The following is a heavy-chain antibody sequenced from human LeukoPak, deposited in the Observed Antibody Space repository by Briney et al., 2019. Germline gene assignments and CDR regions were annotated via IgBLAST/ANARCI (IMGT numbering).Heavy chain of an antibody. Sequence: PSETLSLTCTVSGGSISSGDYYWSWIRQRPGKGLEWIGYIYYSGSTYYNPSLKSRVTISVDTSKNQFSLKLSSVTAADTAVYYCARDSCSGGSCYSNWGQGTLVTVSS. CDR2: IYYSGST. CDR1: GGSISSGDYY. D-gene: IGHD2-15*01. CDR3: ARDSCSGGSCYSN. V-gene: IGHV4-30-4*01. J-gene: IGHJ4*02.